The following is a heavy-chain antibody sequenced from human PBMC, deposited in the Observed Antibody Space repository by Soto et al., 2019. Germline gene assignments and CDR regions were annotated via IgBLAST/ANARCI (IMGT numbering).Heavy chain of an antibody. D-gene: IGHD3-10*01. V-gene: IGHV3-23*01. J-gene: IGHJ6*02. CDR3: AAPRDEYGSGVSWFTYGMDI. Sequence: LRLSCLASGFTFSDFAMTWVRHVPGRGLEWVASLDGAGGSTYYAESVRGRFSISRDNSQNTLFLQMKRLTVDDTAIYYCAAPRDEYGSGVSWFTYGMDIWGQGTKVTVYS. CDR1: GFTFSDFA. CDR2: LDGAGGST.